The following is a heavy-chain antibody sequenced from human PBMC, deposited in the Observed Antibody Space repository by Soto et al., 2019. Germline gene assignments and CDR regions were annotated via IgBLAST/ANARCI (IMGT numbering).Heavy chain of an antibody. CDR1: GGSISSGGYY. J-gene: IGHJ6*04. CDR2: IYTSGST. D-gene: IGHD5-12*01. CDR3: AGGPDGSSYYCSGRDF. V-gene: IGHV4-61*02. Sequence: PSETLSLTCTVSGGSISSGGYYWSWIRQPAGKGLEWIGRIYTSGSTNYNPSLKSRVTMSVDTSKNQFSLKLSSVTAADTAVYYWAGGPDGSSYYCSGRDFWAKGTRVTLPS.